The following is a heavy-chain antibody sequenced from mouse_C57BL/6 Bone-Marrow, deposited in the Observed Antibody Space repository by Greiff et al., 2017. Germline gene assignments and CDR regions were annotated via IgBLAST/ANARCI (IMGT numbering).Heavy chain of an antibody. Sequence: EVHLVESGGGLVKPGGSLKLSCAASGFTFSSYAMSWVRQTPEKRLEWVATISDGGSYTYYPDNVKGRFTISRDNAKNNLYLQMSHLKSEDTAMYYCARDAILREYFDVWGTGTTVTVSS. CDR3: ARDAILREYFDV. CDR1: GFTFSSYA. D-gene: IGHD1-1*01. J-gene: IGHJ1*03. CDR2: ISDGGSYT. V-gene: IGHV5-4*01.